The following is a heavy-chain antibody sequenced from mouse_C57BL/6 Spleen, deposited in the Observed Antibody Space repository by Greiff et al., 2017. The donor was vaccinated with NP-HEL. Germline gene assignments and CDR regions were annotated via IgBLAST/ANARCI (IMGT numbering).Heavy chain of an antibody. J-gene: IGHJ4*01. Sequence: EVQGVESGGGLVQPGGSLKLSCAASGFTFSDYYMYWVRQTPEKRLEWVAYISNGGGSTYYPDTVKGRFTITRDNAKNTLYLQMSRLKSEDTAMYYGARRGYDEDYYAMDYWGQGTSVTVSS. CDR3: ARRGYDEDYYAMDY. V-gene: IGHV5-12*01. CDR1: GFTFSDYY. D-gene: IGHD2-2*01. CDR2: ISNGGGST.